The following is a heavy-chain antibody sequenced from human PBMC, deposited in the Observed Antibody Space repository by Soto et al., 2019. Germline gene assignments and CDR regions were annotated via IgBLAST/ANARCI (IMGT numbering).Heavy chain of an antibody. CDR3: ASDEATIFGVVIRLFEWFDA. D-gene: IGHD3-3*01. Sequence: ASGNVSWKATGCNFTGSYMHWGRNPPGQGLEWMGWINPNSGGTNYEQKVQGRVTMTKDTSISTAYMELSRLRSDDTAVYYCASDEATIFGVVIRLFEWFDARRQG. J-gene: IGHJ5*02. CDR2: INPNSGGT. V-gene: IGHV1-2*02. CDR1: GCNFTGSY.